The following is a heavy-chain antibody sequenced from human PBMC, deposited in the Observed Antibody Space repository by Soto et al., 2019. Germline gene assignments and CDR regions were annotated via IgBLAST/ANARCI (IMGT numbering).Heavy chain of an antibody. CDR2: ISAYNGNT. J-gene: IGHJ4*02. Sequence: ASVKVSCKASGYTFTSYGISWGRQAPGQGLEWMGWISAYNGNTNYAQKLQGRVTMTTDTSTSTAYMELRSLRSDDTAVYYCARGIAGIYDSSGLDYWGQGTLVTVSS. CDR3: ARGIAGIYDSSGLDY. D-gene: IGHD3-22*01. CDR1: GYTFTSYG. V-gene: IGHV1-18*01.